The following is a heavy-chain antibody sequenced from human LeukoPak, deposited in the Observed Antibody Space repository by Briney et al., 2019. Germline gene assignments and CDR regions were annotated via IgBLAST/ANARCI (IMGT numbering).Heavy chain of an antibody. Sequence: PGGSLRLSCAASGFTFSTYAMSWVRQASGQGLEWVSSNGDGGSAYYAESVKGRFTVSRDNSKNTLYLQMDSLRAEDTAVYYCAKRPDCSTTNCFRFEYWGQGTLVTVSS. CDR2: NGDGGSA. CDR3: AKRPDCSTTNCFRFEY. D-gene: IGHD2-2*01. J-gene: IGHJ4*02. V-gene: IGHV3-23*01. CDR1: GFTFSTYA.